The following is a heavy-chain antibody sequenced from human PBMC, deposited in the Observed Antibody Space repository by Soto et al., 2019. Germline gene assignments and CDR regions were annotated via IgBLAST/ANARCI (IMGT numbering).Heavy chain of an antibody. CDR2: IIPIFGTA. Sequence: SVKVSCKASGGTFSSYAISWVRQAPGQGLEWMGGIIPIFGTANYAQRFQGRVTITADKSTSTAYMELSSLRSEDTAVYYCARVVLELPHFDYWGQGTLVTVSS. CDR1: GGTFSSYA. J-gene: IGHJ4*02. CDR3: ARVVLELPHFDY. V-gene: IGHV1-69*06. D-gene: IGHD1-7*01.